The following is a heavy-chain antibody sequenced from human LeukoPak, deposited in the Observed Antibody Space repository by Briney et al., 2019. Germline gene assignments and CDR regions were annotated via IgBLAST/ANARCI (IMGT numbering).Heavy chain of an antibody. J-gene: IGHJ4*02. CDR1: GYTFTSYG. Sequence: GASVKVSCKASGYTFTSYGISWVRQAPGQGLEWMGWINTNTGNPTYAQGFTGRFVFSLDTSVSTAYLQISSLKAEDTAVYYCARRSDYYDSSGQFDYWGQGTLVTVSS. CDR2: INTNTGNP. V-gene: IGHV7-4-1*02. CDR3: ARRSDYYDSSGQFDY. D-gene: IGHD3-22*01.